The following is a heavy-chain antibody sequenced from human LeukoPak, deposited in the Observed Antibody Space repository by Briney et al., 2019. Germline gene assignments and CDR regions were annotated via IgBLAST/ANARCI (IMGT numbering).Heavy chain of an antibody. Sequence: GASVKVSCKASGYTFTGYYMHWVRQAPGQGLEWMGWINPNSGGTNYAQKFQGRVTMTRDTSISTAYMELSRLRSDDTAVCYCARDFWDSSGWFPDYWGQGTLVTVSS. CDR1: GYTFTGYY. J-gene: IGHJ4*02. CDR2: INPNSGGT. V-gene: IGHV1-2*02. CDR3: ARDFWDSSGWFPDY. D-gene: IGHD6-19*01.